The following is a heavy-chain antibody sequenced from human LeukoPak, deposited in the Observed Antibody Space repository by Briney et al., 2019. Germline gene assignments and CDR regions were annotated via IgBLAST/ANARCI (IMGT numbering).Heavy chain of an antibody. D-gene: IGHD7-27*01. V-gene: IGHV4-59*01. Sequence: SETLSLTCTVSGGSISSYYWSWIRQPPGKGLEWIGYIYYSGSTNYNPSLKSRVTISVDTSKNQFSLKLSSVTAADTAVYYCAREGDWGGFDVWGQGTLVTVSS. CDR2: IYYSGST. CDR3: AREGDWGGFDV. CDR1: GGSISSYY. J-gene: IGHJ4*02.